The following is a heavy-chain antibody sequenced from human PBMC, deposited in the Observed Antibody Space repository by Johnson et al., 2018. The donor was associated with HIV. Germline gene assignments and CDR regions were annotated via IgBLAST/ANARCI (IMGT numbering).Heavy chain of an antibody. V-gene: IGHV3-30-3*01. CDR3: AKVVTASTSWLDDALDI. Sequence: QVQLVESGGGVVQPGRSLRLSCAASGFTFSSYAMHWVRQAPGKGLEWVAVISYDGSNKYYADSVQGRFTISRDNSKNTLYLQMNSLRAEDTAVYYCAKVVTASTSWLDDALDIWGQGTMVTVSS. J-gene: IGHJ3*02. D-gene: IGHD6-13*01. CDR1: GFTFSSYA. CDR2: ISYDGSNK.